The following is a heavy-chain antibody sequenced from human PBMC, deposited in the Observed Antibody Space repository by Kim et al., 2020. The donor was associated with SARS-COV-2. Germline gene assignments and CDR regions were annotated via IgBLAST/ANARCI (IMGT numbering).Heavy chain of an antibody. J-gene: IGHJ6*02. CDR2: IYPGDSDT. CDR3: ARHGARFLEWLLPKNYYYYGMDV. V-gene: IGHV5-51*01. Sequence: GESLKISCKGSGYSFTSYWIGWVRQMPGKGLEWMGIIYPGDSDTRYSPSFQGQVTISADKSISTAYLQWSSLKASDTAMYYCARHGARFLEWLLPKNYYYYGMDVWGQGTAVTVSS. D-gene: IGHD3-3*01. CDR1: GYSFTSYW.